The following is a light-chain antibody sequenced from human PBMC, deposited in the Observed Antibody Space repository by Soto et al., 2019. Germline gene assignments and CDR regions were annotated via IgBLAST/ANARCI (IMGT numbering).Light chain of an antibody. V-gene: IGKV1-39*01. CDR3: MQSVQFPRT. J-gene: IGKJ4*01. Sequence: DIQMTQSLSSLSASVGDKVTITCRASLSISPYLNWYQHKPGKAPKLLIYDASTLQSGVPSRFSGSGSGTDFTLKISRVEAEDVGVYYCMQSVQFPRTFGGGTKVDIK. CDR2: DAS. CDR1: LSISPY.